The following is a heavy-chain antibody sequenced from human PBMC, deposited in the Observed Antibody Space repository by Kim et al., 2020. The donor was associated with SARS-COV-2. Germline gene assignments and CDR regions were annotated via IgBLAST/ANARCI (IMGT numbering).Heavy chain of an antibody. D-gene: IGHD4-17*01. CDR1: GFTVSSNY. CDR2: LYSGAGT. J-gene: IGHJ4*02. Sequence: GGSLRLSCAASGFTVSSNYMSWVRQAPGKGLEWVSMLYSGAGTYYADSVKGRFTISSDTSKNTLFLQMNSLRAEDTAVYYCARTNDYGSKGYDFLAQGT. V-gene: IGHV3-66*01. CDR3: ARTNDYGSKGYDF.